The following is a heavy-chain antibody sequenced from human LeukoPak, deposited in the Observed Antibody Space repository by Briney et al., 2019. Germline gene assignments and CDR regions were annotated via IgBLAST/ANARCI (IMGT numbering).Heavy chain of an antibody. CDR1: GGSFSGYY. CDR2: INHSGST. Sequence: SETLSLTCAVYGGSFSGYYWSWIRQPPGKGLEWIGEINHSGSTNYNPSLKSRVTISVDTSKDQFSLKLSSVTAADTAVYYCASRQAVAETGLYYFDYWGQGTLGTVSS. V-gene: IGHV4-34*01. CDR3: ASRQAVAETGLYYFDY. J-gene: IGHJ4*02. D-gene: IGHD6-19*01.